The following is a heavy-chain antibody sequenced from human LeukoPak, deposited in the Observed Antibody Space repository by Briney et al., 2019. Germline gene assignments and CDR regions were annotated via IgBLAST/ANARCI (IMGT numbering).Heavy chain of an antibody. CDR3: ARSMTTVVTPDAFDI. V-gene: IGHV3-33*01. D-gene: IGHD4-23*01. Sequence: GGSLRLSCAASGVTFSSYGMHWVRQAPGKGLEWVAVIWYDGSNKYYADSVKGRFTISRDNSKNTLHLQMNSLRAEDTAVYYCARSMTTVVTPDAFDIWGQGTMVTVSS. J-gene: IGHJ3*02. CDR2: IWYDGSNK. CDR1: GVTFSSYG.